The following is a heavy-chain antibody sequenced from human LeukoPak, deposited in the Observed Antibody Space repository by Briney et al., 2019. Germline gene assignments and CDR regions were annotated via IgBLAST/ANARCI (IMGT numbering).Heavy chain of an antibody. V-gene: IGHV1-2*02. J-gene: IGHJ4*02. CDR2: INPKSGGT. CDR3: AKYYLEGRCSDY. Sequence: ASVKVSCKASGYSFTGYYMHWVRQAPGQGLEWMGWINPKSGGTNYAQKFQGRVTMTRETSIRTVSMELSRLRSDDTAVYYCAKYYLEGRCSDYWGRGTLVIVSS. CDR1: GYSFTGYY. D-gene: IGHD2/OR15-2a*01.